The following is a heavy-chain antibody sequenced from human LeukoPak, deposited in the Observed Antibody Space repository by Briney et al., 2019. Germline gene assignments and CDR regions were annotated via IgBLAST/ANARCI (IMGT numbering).Heavy chain of an antibody. CDR2: IISGSSEI. J-gene: IGHJ4*02. CDR1: GHTLNTYS. V-gene: IGHV3-21*01. D-gene: IGHD3-9*01. CDR3: AKEPTVDHNLLRYFDWFFDY. Sequence: GGSLTLSCEASGHTLNTYSMTWVRRSPGEGLEWVSNIISGSSEIFSTDALKGRFTISRDDAKNLLNLDMNSLRAEDTAVYYCAKEPTVDHNLLRYFDWFFDYWGRGTLVTVSS.